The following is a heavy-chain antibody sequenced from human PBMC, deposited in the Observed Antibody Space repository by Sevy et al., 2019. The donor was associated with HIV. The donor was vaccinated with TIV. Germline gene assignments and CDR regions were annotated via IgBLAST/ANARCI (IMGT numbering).Heavy chain of an antibody. CDR2: IYYSGNT. CDR1: GGSIRSSNYF. V-gene: IGHV4-39*01. Sequence: SETLSLTYTVSGGSIRSSNYFWGWIRQPPGKGLEWIGSIYYSGNTYYNPSLKSRVTISVDTSKNQFSLKLSSVPAADTAVYYCARHSRHGFSVNFDYWGQGTLVTVSS. CDR3: ARHSRHGFSVNFDY. D-gene: IGHD3-10*01. J-gene: IGHJ4*02.